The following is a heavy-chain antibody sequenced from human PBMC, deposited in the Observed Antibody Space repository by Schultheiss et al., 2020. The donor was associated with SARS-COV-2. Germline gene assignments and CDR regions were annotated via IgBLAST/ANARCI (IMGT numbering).Heavy chain of an antibody. V-gene: IGHV3-15*01. J-gene: IGHJ6*03. Sequence: GGSLRLSCAASGFPVSDYYMSWIRQAPGKGLEWVGRIKSKTDGGTTDYAAPVKGRFTISRDDSKNTLYLQMNSLKTEDTAVYYCTTGPQPYCSSTSCHGGNYYYYYMDVWGKGTTVTVSS. CDR3: TTGPQPYCSSTSCHGGNYYYYYMDV. D-gene: IGHD2-2*01. CDR1: GFPVSDYY. CDR2: IKSKTDGGTT.